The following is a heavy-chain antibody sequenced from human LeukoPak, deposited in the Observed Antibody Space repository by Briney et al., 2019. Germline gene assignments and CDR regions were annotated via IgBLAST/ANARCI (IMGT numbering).Heavy chain of an antibody. D-gene: IGHD5-24*01. CDR1: GGLTSSGDYF. J-gene: IGHJ4*02. V-gene: IGHV4-30-4*01. CDR3: ASLSVWELATHPGGSFDY. CDR2: IYHSGTT. Sequence: SETLSLTCTVSGGLTSSGDYFWSWLRQSPGKGLEWIGQIYHSGTTLYSPSLKSRLSISIHTSKNQFSLRLSSVTAADTAVYYCASLSVWELATHPGGSFDYWGRGILVTVSS.